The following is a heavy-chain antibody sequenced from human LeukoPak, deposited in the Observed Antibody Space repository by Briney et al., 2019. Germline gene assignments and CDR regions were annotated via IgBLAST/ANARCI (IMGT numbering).Heavy chain of an antibody. D-gene: IGHD2-8*01. CDR1: GFTFKTYS. Sequence: PGGSLRLSCVVSGFTFKTYSMNWVRQAPGKGLEWVSSISSGGTYVDYADSVKGRFTISRDNSKNTLYLQMNSLRDEDSAAYYCARVYLERLAAGYFDHWGQGTWVTVSP. V-gene: IGHV3-21*01. CDR2: ISSGGTYV. J-gene: IGHJ4*02. CDR3: ARVYLERLAAGYFDH.